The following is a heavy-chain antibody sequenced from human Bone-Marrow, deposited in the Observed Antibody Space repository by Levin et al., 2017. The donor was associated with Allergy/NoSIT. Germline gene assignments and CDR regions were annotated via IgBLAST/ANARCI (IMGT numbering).Heavy chain of an antibody. D-gene: IGHD3-3*01. Sequence: NHGESLKISCKASGYRLGTYWLGWVRQMPGKGLEWMGIIYPGDSDSRYNPSFQGQVTFSADKSISTAYLQWGSLKASDTAIYYCARLRWGRFDAFDIWGQGTMVTVSS. J-gene: IGHJ3*02. CDR2: IYPGDSDS. V-gene: IGHV5-51*01. CDR1: GYRLGTYW. CDR3: ARLRWGRFDAFDI.